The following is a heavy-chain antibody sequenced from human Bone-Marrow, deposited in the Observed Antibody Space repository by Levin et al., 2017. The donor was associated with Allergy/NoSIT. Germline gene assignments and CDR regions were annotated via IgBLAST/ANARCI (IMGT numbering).Heavy chain of an antibody. J-gene: IGHJ4*02. CDR1: GFVFSDYG. CDR2: IGSNNYGGTT. Sequence: QPGGSLRLSCTASGFVFSDYGMSWFRQAPGKGLECVGFIGSNNYGGTTQYAASVKGRFTISRDDSKSIAYLQMNSLKSEDTAMYYCTRGRGNNWNYGSSNWGQGTLVTVSS. V-gene: IGHV3-49*03. D-gene: IGHD1-7*01. CDR3: TRGRGNNWNYGSSN.